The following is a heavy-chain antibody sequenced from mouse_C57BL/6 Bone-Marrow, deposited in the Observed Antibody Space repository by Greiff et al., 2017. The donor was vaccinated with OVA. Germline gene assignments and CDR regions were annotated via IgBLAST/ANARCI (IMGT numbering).Heavy chain of an antibody. V-gene: IGHV1-80*01. J-gene: IGHJ4*01. CDR1: GYAFSSYW. CDR3: ARGYYGSSYVRFYYYAMDY. CDR2: IYPGDGDT. D-gene: IGHD1-1*01. Sequence: VQLQQSGAELVKPGASVKISCKASGYAFSSYWMNWVNQRPGKGLEWIGQIYPGDGDTNYNGKFKGKATLTADKSSSTAYMQLSSLTSEDSAVYFCARGYYGSSYVRFYYYAMDYWGQGTSVTVSS.